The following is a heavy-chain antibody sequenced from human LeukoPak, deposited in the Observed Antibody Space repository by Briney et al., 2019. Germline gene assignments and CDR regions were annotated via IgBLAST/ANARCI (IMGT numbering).Heavy chain of an antibody. CDR1: GFTFSNYW. CDR3: ARGTLAAGGLDY. D-gene: IGHD6-13*01. J-gene: IGHJ4*02. CDR2: IKQDGREK. V-gene: IGHV3-7*01. Sequence: GGSLRLSCAASGFTFSNYWMNWVRQAPGKGLEWVANIKQDGREKYYVDSVKGRFTISRDSAKNSLYLQVNSLRAEDTAVYYCARGTLAAGGLDYWGQGTLVTVSS.